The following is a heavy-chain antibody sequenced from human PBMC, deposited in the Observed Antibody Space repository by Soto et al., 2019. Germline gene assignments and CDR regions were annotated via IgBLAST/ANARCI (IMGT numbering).Heavy chain of an antibody. V-gene: IGHV4-59*01. D-gene: IGHD5-12*01. CDR1: GGSISSYY. J-gene: IGHJ4*02. CDR2: IYYSGST. CDR3: ARDSKRGYSGYDKLDY. Sequence: QVQLQESGPGLVKPSETLSLTCTVSGGSISSYYWTWIRQPPGKGLEWIGYIYYSGSTNYNPSLKSRVAISVDSSKNQFSLKLSSVTAADTAVYYCARDSKRGYSGYDKLDYWGQRTLVTVTS.